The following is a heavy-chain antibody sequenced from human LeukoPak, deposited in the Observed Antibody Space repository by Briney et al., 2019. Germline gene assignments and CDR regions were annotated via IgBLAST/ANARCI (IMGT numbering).Heavy chain of an antibody. J-gene: IGHJ5*02. D-gene: IGHD6-13*01. Sequence: GGSLRLSCAASGFTFSAYWMTWVRQAPGKGLEWVANINEGSNLKMYVDSVKGRFTISRDYTTNSLYLQMDSLRAEDTAVYYCARRRGIAAAGSASNWFDPWGQGTLVTVSS. CDR1: GFTFSAYW. CDR2: INEGSNLK. CDR3: ARRRGIAAAGSASNWFDP. V-gene: IGHV3-7*01.